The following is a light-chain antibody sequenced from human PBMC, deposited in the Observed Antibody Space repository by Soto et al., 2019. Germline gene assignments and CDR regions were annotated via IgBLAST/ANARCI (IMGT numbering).Light chain of an antibody. CDR3: QPYNKWPLT. CDR1: QSVSNN. CDR2: HAS. J-gene: IGKJ4*01. Sequence: EIVMTQSPATLSVSPGERATLSCRASQSVSNNLAWYQQKPGQAPRLLIYHASTRATGIPARFSGSWSGTEFTLTISSLQYEYFAFYYCQPYNKWPLTFGGGTKVEIK. V-gene: IGKV3-15*01.